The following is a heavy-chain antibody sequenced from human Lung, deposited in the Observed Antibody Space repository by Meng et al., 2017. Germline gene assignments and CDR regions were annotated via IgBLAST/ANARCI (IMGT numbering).Heavy chain of an antibody. V-gene: IGHV4-30-4*01. CDR1: GGSISDEEYY. J-gene: IGHJ4*02. D-gene: IGHD2-2*01. CDR2: IYYSGYT. CDR3: ARVSENCSFTSCPYYFDY. Sequence: QVQLQESGPGLVKPSLTLSLTCPVSGGSISDEEYYWSWIRQPPGKGLEWIGYIYYSGYTYYNPSLKRRITISVDTSKNQFALKLTSVTAADTAVYYCARVSENCSFTSCPYYFDYWGQGALVTVSS.